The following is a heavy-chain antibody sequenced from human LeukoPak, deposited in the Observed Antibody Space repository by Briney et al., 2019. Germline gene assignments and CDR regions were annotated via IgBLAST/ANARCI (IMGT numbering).Heavy chain of an antibody. CDR1: GYSISSGYY. J-gene: IGHJ5*02. CDR3: ARGLNSSRYWFDP. V-gene: IGHV4-61*01. Sequence: SETLSLTCNVSGYSISSGYYWGWIRQSPGKGLEWIVYIHSSGSTNYNPSLKSRVTISVDTSKNQFSLKLSSVTAADTAVYYCARGLNSSRYWFDPWGQGTLVTVSS. CDR2: IHSSGST. D-gene: IGHD6-13*01.